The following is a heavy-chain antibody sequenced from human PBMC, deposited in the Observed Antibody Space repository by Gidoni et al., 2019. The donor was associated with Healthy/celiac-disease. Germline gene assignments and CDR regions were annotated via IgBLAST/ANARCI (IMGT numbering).Heavy chain of an antibody. CDR3: ARGPKSSSGYSY. J-gene: IGHJ4*02. CDR2: ISSSSSYT. CDR1: GFTFSDYY. Sequence: QVQLLESGGGLVKPGGSLRLSCAASGFTFSDYYMSWIRQAPGKGLEWVSYISSSSSYTNYADSVKGRFTISRDNAKNSLYLQMNSLRAEDTAVYYCARGPKSSSGYSYWGQGTLVTVSS. V-gene: IGHV3-11*06. D-gene: IGHD3-22*01.